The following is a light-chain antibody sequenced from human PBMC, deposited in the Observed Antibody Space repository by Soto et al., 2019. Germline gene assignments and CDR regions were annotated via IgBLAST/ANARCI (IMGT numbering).Light chain of an antibody. CDR1: SSDVGSYYL. J-gene: IGLJ3*02. Sequence: ALTQPASVSGSPGRSITISCAGTSSDVGSYYLVSWYQQHPGRAPQLLIFEDNKRPSGISNRFSGSKSGNTASLTISGLQAEDEADYFCCSYGGRSTWVFGGGTKLTVL. V-gene: IGLV2-23*01. CDR2: EDN. CDR3: CSYGGRSTWV.